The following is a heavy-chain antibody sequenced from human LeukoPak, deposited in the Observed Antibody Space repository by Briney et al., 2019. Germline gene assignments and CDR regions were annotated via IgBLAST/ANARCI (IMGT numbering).Heavy chain of an antibody. D-gene: IGHD3-9*01. CDR3: ARAHYDILTGYYAPRFDY. Sequence: ASVKVSCKASGYTFTNYDINWVRQATGQGLEWMGWMNPNSDNTGYAQKFQGRVTMTRNTSISTAYMELSSLRSEDTAVYYCARAHYDILTGYYAPRFDYWGQGTLVTVSS. CDR2: MNPNSDNT. CDR1: GYTFTNYD. V-gene: IGHV1-8*01. J-gene: IGHJ4*02.